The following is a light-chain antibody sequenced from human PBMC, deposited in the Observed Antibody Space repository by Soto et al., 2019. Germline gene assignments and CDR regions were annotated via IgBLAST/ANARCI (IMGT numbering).Light chain of an antibody. CDR1: QNIGSR. V-gene: IGKV1-5*01. J-gene: IGKJ4*01. CDR3: QQCNTPFT. CDR2: DAS. Sequence: DIQMTQSPSTLSASVGDRVAITCRASQNIGSRLAWYQQKPDEAPKLLIYDASSLESRVPLRFGGSGSGTDFTLILSSLQPDDFATYYCQQCNTPFTFGGGTKVELK.